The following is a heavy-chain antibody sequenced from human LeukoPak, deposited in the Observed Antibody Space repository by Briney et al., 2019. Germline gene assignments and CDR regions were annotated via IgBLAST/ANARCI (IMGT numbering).Heavy chain of an antibody. CDR1: GGSISSSSYY. J-gene: IGHJ3*02. D-gene: IGHD3-9*01. V-gene: IGHV4-39*07. Sequence: PLETLSLTCTVSGGSISSSSYYWGWIRQPPGKGLEWIGSIYYSGSTYYNPSLKSRVTISVDTSKNQFSLKLSSVTAADTAVYYCARRKGFDWLMGDGAFDIWGQGTMVTVSS. CDR2: IYYSGST. CDR3: ARRKGFDWLMGDGAFDI.